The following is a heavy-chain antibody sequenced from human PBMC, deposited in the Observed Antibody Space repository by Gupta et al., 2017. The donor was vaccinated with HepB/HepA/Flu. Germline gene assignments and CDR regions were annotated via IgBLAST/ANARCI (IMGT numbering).Heavy chain of an antibody. J-gene: IGHJ5*02. Sequence: EVRVVESGGALVQLGGSLSLSFVASGFTVHTDYMGWVRQAPGKGLDWVSFIYINGRTYFADSVKGRFSVSRDSSKNTMFLQMNSLRAADTDTYYCARNPGASEWSWGQGTLVTGSS. CDR3: ARNPGASEWS. CDR2: IYINGRT. D-gene: IGHD3-3*01. V-gene: IGHV3-66*01. CDR1: GFTVHTDY.